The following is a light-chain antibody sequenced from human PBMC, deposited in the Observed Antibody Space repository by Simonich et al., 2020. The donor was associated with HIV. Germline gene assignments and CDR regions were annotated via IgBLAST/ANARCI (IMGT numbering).Light chain of an antibody. Sequence: EIVMTQSPATLSVSPGERATYSGRASQSVSSNLAWYQQKPGQSPRLLIYGASTRAAGIPARFSGSGSGTEFSLTISSLKSEDFVVYYCQQYYSTPLTFGPGTKVKI. CDR2: GAS. J-gene: IGKJ3*01. CDR3: QQYYSTPLT. CDR1: QSVSSN. V-gene: IGKV3-15*01.